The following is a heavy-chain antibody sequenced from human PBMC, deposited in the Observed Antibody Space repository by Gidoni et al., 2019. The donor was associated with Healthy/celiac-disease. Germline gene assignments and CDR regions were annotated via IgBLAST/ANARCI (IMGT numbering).Heavy chain of an antibody. Sequence: EVQLVESGGGLVQPGGSLRLSCAASGFTFSSYSMNWVRQAPGKGLEWVSYISSSSSTIYYADSVKGRFTISRDNAKNSLYLQMNSLRAEDTAVYFCARSVAAGSYWGQGTLVTVSS. V-gene: IGHV3-48*04. J-gene: IGHJ4*02. CDR1: GFTFSSYS. D-gene: IGHD6-13*01. CDR3: ARSVAAGSY. CDR2: ISSSSSTI.